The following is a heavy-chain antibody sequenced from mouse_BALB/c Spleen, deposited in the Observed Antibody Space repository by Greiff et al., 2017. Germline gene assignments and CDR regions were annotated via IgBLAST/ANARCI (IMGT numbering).Heavy chain of an antibody. D-gene: IGHD4-1*01. V-gene: IGHV2-9*02. CDR1: GFSLTSYG. CDR2: IWAGGST. CDR3: ASNWDFGTWFAY. J-gene: IGHJ3*01. Sequence: VKLQESGPGLVAPSQSLSITCTVSGFSLTSYGVHWVRQPPGKGLEWLGVIWAGGSTNYNSALMSRLSISKDNSKSQVFLKMNSLQTDDTAMYYCASNWDFGTWFAYWGQGTLVTVSA.